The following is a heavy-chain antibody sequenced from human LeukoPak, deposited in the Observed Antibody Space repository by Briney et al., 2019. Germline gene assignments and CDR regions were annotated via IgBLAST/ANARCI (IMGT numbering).Heavy chain of an antibody. CDR2: IYYSGST. CDR3: ARVPFLEWLRPYYYYMDV. Sequence: PSETLSLTCTVSGGSISSFYWSWIRQPPGNGLEWLGYIYYSGSTNYNPSLKSRVTISVDTSKNQFSLKLSSVTAADTAVYYCARVPFLEWLRPYYYYMDVWGKGTTVTVS. CDR1: GGSISSFY. V-gene: IGHV4-59*01. D-gene: IGHD3-3*01. J-gene: IGHJ6*03.